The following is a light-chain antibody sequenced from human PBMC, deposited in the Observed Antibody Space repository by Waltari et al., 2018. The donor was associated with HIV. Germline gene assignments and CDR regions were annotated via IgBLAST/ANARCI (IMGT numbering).Light chain of an antibody. CDR2: VGT. J-gene: IGLJ2*01. CDR3: SSYTSSSPDGV. V-gene: IGLV2-14*01. Sequence: QSALTQPASVSGSPGQSVTISCTGTWSDVGEYGYGAWYQHHPGKARKVRSNVGTIRPSGVSTRFSVSKYGDTASLTITGLQAEDEADYYGSSYTSSSPDGVFGGGTKLTGL. CDR1: WSDVGEYGY.